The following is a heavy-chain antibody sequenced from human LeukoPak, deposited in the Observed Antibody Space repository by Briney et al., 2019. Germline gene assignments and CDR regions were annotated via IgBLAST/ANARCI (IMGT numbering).Heavy chain of an antibody. CDR3: AREVRGYSGYALFDY. V-gene: IGHV3-30-3*01. CDR2: ISYDGSNK. Sequence: GGSLRLSCAASGFTFSSYAMHWVRQAPGRGLEWVAVISYDGSNKYYADSVKGRFTISRDNSKNTLYLQMNSLRAEDTAVYYCAREVRGYSGYALFDYWGQGTLVTVSS. J-gene: IGHJ4*02. D-gene: IGHD5-12*01. CDR1: GFTFSSYA.